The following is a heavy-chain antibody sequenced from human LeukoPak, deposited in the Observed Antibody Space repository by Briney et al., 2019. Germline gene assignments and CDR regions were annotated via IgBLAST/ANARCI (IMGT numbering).Heavy chain of an antibody. D-gene: IGHD7-27*01. V-gene: IGHV4-34*01. J-gene: IGHJ4*02. CDR1: GGSLSGYY. Sequence: SETLSLTCAVYGGSLSGYYWSWIRQPPGKGLEWIGEINHSGSTNYNPSLKSRVTIPVDTSKNQFSLKLSSVTAADTAVYYCARVIGDIDYWGQGTLVTVSS. CDR3: ARVIGDIDY. CDR2: INHSGST.